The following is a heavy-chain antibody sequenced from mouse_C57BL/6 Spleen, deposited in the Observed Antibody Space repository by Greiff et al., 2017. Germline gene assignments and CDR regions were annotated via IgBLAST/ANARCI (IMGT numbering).Heavy chain of an antibody. D-gene: IGHD3-2*02. CDR3: ARERGDSSGPDY. Sequence: VQLQQPGAELVRPGSSVTLSCKASGYTFTSYWMHWVKQRPIQGLEWIGNIDPSDSETHYNQKFKDKATLTVDKSSSTAYMQLSSLTSEDSAVYYCARERGDSSGPDYWGQGTTLTVSS. CDR2: IDPSDSET. J-gene: IGHJ2*01. CDR1: GYTFTSYW. V-gene: IGHV1-52*01.